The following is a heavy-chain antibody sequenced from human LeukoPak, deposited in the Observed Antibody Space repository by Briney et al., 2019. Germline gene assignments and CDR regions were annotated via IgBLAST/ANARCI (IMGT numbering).Heavy chain of an antibody. V-gene: IGHV5-51*01. CDR1: VYTFTHQW. CDR2: IYPRDSDT. Sequence: GESLTISCKASVYTFTHQWIGWVRHMAGGDLEWMGIIYPRDSDTIYTPAFQGHGTISADTSINTASLEWSSLQASATAIYYCARHSDVIGAIWGQGTLVTVSS. CDR3: ARHSDVIGAI. J-gene: IGHJ4*02. D-gene: IGHD3-10*01.